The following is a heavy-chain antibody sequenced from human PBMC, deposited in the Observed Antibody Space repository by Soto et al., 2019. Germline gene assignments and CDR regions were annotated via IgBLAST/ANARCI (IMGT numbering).Heavy chain of an antibody. Sequence: QLQLQESGPGLVKPSETLSLTCTVSGGSSSSSSYYWGWIRQPPGKGLEWIGHIYYSGSTYYNPSLKSRVTISVYRSKNQFALKLSSVTAADTAVDYCASRASGSYSDYWGQGTMVTVSS. V-gene: IGHV4-39*01. CDR1: GGSSSSSSYY. CDR2: IYYSGST. CDR3: ASRASGSYSDY. D-gene: IGHD3-10*01. J-gene: IGHJ4*02.